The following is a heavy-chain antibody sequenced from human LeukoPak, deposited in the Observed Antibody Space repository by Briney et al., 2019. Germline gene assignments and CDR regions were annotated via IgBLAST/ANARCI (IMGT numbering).Heavy chain of an antibody. D-gene: IGHD5-12*01. CDR3: TTDRVATHNYYYYYMDV. Sequence: GGSLRLSCAASEFTFSSYNMSWVRQAPGKGLEWVGRIKSKTDGGTTDYAAPVKGRFTISRDDSKNTLYLQMNSLKTEDTAVYYCTTDRVATHNYYYYYMDVWGKGTTVTVSS. J-gene: IGHJ6*03. V-gene: IGHV3-15*01. CDR1: EFTFSSYN. CDR2: IKSKTDGGTT.